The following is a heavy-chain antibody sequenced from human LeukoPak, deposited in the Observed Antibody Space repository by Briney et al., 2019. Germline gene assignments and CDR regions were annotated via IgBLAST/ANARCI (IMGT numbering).Heavy chain of an antibody. CDR2: FFSRGTYSGTT. CDR3: ARYSGIYGHDN. CDR1: GGSFTSFY. D-gene: IGHD3-10*01. J-gene: IGHJ4*02. Sequence: SETLSLTCTVSGGSFTSFYWSWVRQPAGKGLEWIGHFFSRGTYSGTTQYNPSFESRATISVDKSKNQFSLKLTSVTAADTAVYYCARYSGIYGHDNWGQGTLVTVSS. V-gene: IGHV4-4*07.